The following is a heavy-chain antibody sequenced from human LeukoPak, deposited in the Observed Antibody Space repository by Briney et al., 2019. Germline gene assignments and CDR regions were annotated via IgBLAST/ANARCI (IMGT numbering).Heavy chain of an antibody. J-gene: IGHJ5*02. CDR3: ARHPDYYDSSGYYRWFDT. D-gene: IGHD3-22*01. V-gene: IGHV4-39*01. CDR1: GGSISSSSYY. Sequence: PSETLSLTRTVSGGSISSSSYYWGWIRQPPGKGLAWFGSIYYTGRTYYNMSLMSRVTISVGPSTNKFSLKLFSVTAEDTAVNFCARHPDYYDSSGYYRWFDTWGKGTLVTVSS. CDR2: IYYTGRT.